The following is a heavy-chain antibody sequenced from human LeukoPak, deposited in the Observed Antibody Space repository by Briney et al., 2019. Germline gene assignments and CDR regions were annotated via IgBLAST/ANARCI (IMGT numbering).Heavy chain of an antibody. J-gene: IGHJ3*02. CDR2: ISSSGSTI. CDR3: ARFDSSGYDAFDI. Sequence: PGGSLRLSCAASGFTFSDYYMSWIRQAPGKGLEWVSYISSSGSTIYYADSVKGRFTISRDNAKNSLYLQMNSLRAEDTAVYYCARFDSSGYDAFDIWGQGTMVTVSS. CDR1: GFTFSDYY. V-gene: IGHV3-11*04. D-gene: IGHD3-22*01.